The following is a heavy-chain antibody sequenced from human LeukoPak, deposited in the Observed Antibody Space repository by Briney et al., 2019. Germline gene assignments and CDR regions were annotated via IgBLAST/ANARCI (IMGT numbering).Heavy chain of an antibody. J-gene: IGHJ4*02. CDR3: ARDSGSGNNDY. CDR2: ISAGNGNT. CDR1: GYTFTSYA. D-gene: IGHD1-26*01. V-gene: IGHV1-3*01. Sequence: GASVKVSCTASGYTFTSYAIHWVRQAPGQRLVWMGWISAGNGNTKYSQNFQGRVTFISNTSATTAFMELSSLRSEDAAVYYCARDSGSGNNDYWGQGTLVTVSS.